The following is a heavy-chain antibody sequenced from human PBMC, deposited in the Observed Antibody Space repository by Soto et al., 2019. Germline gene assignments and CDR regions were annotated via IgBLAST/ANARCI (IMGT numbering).Heavy chain of an antibody. V-gene: IGHV1-69*08. CDR2: IIPILGIA. CDR3: ARDGTVGYYGEGSYRYYYYYMDG. CDR1: GGTFSSYT. Sequence: QVQLVQSGAEVKKPGSSVKVSCKASGGTFSSYTISWVRQAPGQGLEWMGRIIPILGIANYAQKFQGRVTITGEKSTSTAYMDRSSLRSEDTAVYYCARDGTVGYYGEGSYRYYYYYMDGWGKGTTVTVSS. D-gene: IGHD3-10*01. J-gene: IGHJ6*03.